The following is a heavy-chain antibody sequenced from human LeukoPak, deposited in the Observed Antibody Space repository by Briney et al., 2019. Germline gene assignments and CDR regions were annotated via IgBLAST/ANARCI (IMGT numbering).Heavy chain of an antibody. CDR3: AKTRITIFHDGFDM. V-gene: IGHV4-39*01. D-gene: IGHD3-3*01. CDR1: GGSISSGHYY. J-gene: IGHJ3*02. CDR2: IYYTGGT. Sequence: SETLSLTCTVSGGSISSGHYYWGWIRQPPGKGLEWIGTIYYTGGTYYNPSLKSRVTMSVDTSKKRFSLKLSSVTAADTAIYYCAKTRITIFHDGFDMWGQGAVVTVSS.